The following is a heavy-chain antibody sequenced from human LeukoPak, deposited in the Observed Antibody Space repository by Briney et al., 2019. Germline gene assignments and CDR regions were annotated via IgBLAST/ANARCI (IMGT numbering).Heavy chain of an antibody. V-gene: IGHV4-39*01. D-gene: IGHD3-10*01. CDR2: IYYSGST. Sequence: PGETLSLTCTVSGGSISSSSYYWGWIRQPPGKGLEWIGSIYYSGSTYYNPSLKSRVTISVDTSKNQFSLKLSSVTAADTALYYCARHGAQYYYGSGRPNWFDPWGQGTLVTVSS. J-gene: IGHJ5*02. CDR1: GGSISSSSYY. CDR3: ARHGAQYYYGSGRPNWFDP.